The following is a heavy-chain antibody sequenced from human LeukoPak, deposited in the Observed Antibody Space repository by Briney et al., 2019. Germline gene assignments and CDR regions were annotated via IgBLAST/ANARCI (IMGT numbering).Heavy chain of an antibody. Sequence: SETLSLTCAVYGVSFSGYYWSWLRQPPGKGLEWIGEINHSGSTNYNPSLKSRVTISVDTSKNQFSLKLSSVTAADTAVYYCARRYSSGYYYYYYYMDVWGKGTTVTVSS. D-gene: IGHD3-22*01. CDR2: INHSGST. CDR1: GVSFSGYY. CDR3: ARRYSSGYYYYYYYMDV. J-gene: IGHJ6*03. V-gene: IGHV4-34*01.